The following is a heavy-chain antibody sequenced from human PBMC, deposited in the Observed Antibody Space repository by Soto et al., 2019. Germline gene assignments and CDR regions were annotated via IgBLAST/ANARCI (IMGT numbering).Heavy chain of an antibody. D-gene: IGHD3-22*01. CDR3: ARPVPFDSSGYNFDY. CDR1: GYSFTSYW. CDR2: IDPSDSYT. Sequence: PGESLKISCKGSGYSFTSYWINWVRQMPGKGLEWMGRIDPSDSYTSYSPSFQGHVTISADKSISTSYLQWSSLKASDTAMYYCARPVPFDSSGYNFDYWGQGTLVTVAS. J-gene: IGHJ4*02. V-gene: IGHV5-10-1*01.